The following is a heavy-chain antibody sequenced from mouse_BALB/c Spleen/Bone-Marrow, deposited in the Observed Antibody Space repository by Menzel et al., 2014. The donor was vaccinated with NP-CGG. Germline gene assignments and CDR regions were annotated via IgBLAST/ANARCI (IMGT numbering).Heavy chain of an antibody. J-gene: IGHJ2*01. CDR3: ARSRFPDYGSSPFDY. Sequence: EVKLMESGGGLVQPGGSRKLSCAASGFTFSSFGMHWVRQAPEKGLEWVAYISSGSSTIYYADTVKGRFTNSRDNPKNILFLQMTSLRSEDTAMYYCARSRFPDYGSSPFDYWGQGTTLTVSS. CDR1: GFTFSSFG. CDR2: ISSGSSTI. V-gene: IGHV5-17*02. D-gene: IGHD1-1*01.